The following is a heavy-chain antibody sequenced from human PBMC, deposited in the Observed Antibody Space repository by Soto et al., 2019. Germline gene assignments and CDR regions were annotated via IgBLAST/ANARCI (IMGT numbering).Heavy chain of an antibody. CDR3: ARGYCSSTSCHNWFDP. V-gene: IGHV1-2*04. J-gene: IGHJ5*02. D-gene: IGHD2-2*01. Sequence: ASVKVSCKASGYTFTGYYMHWVRQAPGQGLEWMGWINPNSGGTNYAQKFQGWVTMTRDTSISTAYMELSRLRSDDTAVYYCARGYCSSTSCHNWFDPWGQGTLVTVSS. CDR2: INPNSGGT. CDR1: GYTFTGYY.